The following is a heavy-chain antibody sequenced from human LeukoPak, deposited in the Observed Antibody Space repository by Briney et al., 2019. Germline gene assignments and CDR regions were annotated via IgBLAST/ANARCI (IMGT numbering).Heavy chain of an antibody. CDR1: GGTFSSYA. J-gene: IGHJ6*03. CDR3: ARDRYYDSSGYYRPYYYYYMDV. D-gene: IGHD3-22*01. CDR2: IIPIFGTA. V-gene: IGHV1-69*13. Sequence: GASVKVSCKASGGTFSSYAISWVGQAPGQGLEWMGGIIPIFGTANYAQKFQGRVTITADESTSTAYMELSSLRSEDTAVYYCARDRYYDSSGYYRPYYYYYMDVWGKGTTVTISS.